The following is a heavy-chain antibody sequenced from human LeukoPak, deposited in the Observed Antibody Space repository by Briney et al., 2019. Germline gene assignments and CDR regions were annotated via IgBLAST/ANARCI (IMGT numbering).Heavy chain of an antibody. Sequence: SETLSLTCTVSGGSISSYYWSWIRQPAGKGLEWIGRIYASGSTDYNPSLKSRVTISVDKSKNQFSLKLSSVTAADTAVYYCAYMKGSSWYYFDYWGQGTLVTVSS. CDR1: GGSISSYY. CDR3: AYMKGSSWYYFDY. CDR2: IYASGST. D-gene: IGHD6-13*01. J-gene: IGHJ4*02. V-gene: IGHV4-4*07.